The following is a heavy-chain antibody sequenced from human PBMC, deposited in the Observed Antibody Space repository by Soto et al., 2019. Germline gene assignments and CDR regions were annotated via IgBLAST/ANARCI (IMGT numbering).Heavy chain of an antibody. J-gene: IGHJ5*02. Sequence: QVQLVQSGAEVKTPGASVKVSCKASGYTFTSYGISWVRQAPGQGLEWMGWISVYNGNTNYAQKLQGRVTMTTDTSTSTAYMELRSLRSDDTAVYYWARVGLRYYYDSSAWGWFDPWGQGTLVTVSS. CDR2: ISVYNGNT. CDR3: ARVGLRYYYDSSAWGWFDP. V-gene: IGHV1-18*01. D-gene: IGHD3-22*01. CDR1: GYTFTSYG.